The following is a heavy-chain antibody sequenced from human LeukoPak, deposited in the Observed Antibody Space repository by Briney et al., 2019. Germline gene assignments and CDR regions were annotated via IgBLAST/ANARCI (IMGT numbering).Heavy chain of an antibody. J-gene: IGHJ4*02. V-gene: IGHV3-23*01. CDR2: ISDSGGRT. CDR3: AKRGVVIRVILVGFHKEAYYFDS. Sequence: PGGSLRLSCAVSGFTLSNYGMSWVRQAPGKGLEWVAGISDSGGRTNYADSVKGRFTISRDNPKNTLYLQMNSLRAEDTAVYFCAKRGVVIRVILVGFHKEAYYFDSWGQGALVTVSS. D-gene: IGHD3-22*01. CDR1: GFTLSNYG.